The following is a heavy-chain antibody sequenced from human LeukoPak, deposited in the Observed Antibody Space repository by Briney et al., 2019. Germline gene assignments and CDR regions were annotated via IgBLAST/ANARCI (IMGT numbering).Heavy chain of an antibody. J-gene: IGHJ4*02. CDR2: INHSGST. V-gene: IGHV4-34*01. CDR1: GGSFSGYY. Sequence: PSETLSLTCAVYGGSFSGYYWSWIRQPPGKGLEWIGEINHSGSTNYNPSLKSRVTISVDTSKNQFSLKLSSVTAADTAVYYCASGSRGYSYGFRNRYFDYWGQGTLVTVSS. CDR3: ASGSRGYSYGFRNRYFDY. D-gene: IGHD5-18*01.